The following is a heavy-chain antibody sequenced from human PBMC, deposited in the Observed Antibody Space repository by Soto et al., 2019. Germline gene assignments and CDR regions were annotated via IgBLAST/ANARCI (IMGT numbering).Heavy chain of an antibody. Sequence: SETLSLTCTVSGGSISSYYWSWIRQPPGKGLEWIGYIYYSGCTNYNPSLKSRVTISVDTSKNQFSLKLSSVTAADTSVYYCARGKRYFTNGVCYTRYYFYYFVGVWGKGTTVTVSS. CDR3: ARGKRYFTNGVCYTRYYFYYFVGV. V-gene: IGHV4-59*01. CDR2: IYYSGCT. D-gene: IGHD2-8*01. CDR1: GGSISSYY. J-gene: IGHJ6*03.